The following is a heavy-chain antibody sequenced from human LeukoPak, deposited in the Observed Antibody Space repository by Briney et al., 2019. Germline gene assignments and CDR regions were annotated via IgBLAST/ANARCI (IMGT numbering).Heavy chain of an antibody. D-gene: IGHD6-13*01. J-gene: IGHJ1*01. V-gene: IGHV1-46*01. CDR3: ARGGSSWYRGSFQH. CDR1: GYTFTSYD. CDR2: INPSGGST. Sequence: GASVTVSCKASGYTFTSYDMHWVRQAPGQGLEWMGIINPSGGSTSYAQIFQGRVTMTRDTSTSTVYMGLGSLRSEDTAGYYCARGGSSWYRGSFQHWGQGTLVTVSS.